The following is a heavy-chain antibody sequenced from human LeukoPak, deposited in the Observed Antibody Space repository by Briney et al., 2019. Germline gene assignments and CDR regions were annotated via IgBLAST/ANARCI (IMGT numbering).Heavy chain of an antibody. CDR2: ISYDGSNK. D-gene: IGHD2-15*01. CDR3: ARDLGGCSGGSCYSRDV. V-gene: IGHV3-30*03. Sequence: PGRSLRLSCAASGFTFSSYGMHWVRQAPGKGLEWVAVISYDGSNKYYADSVKGRFTISRDNSKNTLYLQMNSLRAEDTAVYYCARDLGGCSGGSCYSRDVWGQGTTVTVSS. CDR1: GFTFSSYG. J-gene: IGHJ6*02.